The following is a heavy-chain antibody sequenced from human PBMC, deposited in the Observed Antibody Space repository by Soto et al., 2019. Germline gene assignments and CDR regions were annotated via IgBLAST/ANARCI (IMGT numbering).Heavy chain of an antibody. V-gene: IGHV3-7*01. CDR3: ARVVGEAAVEY. J-gene: IGHJ4*02. Sequence: PGGSLRLSCSASGFTFSDYWMTWVRQAPGKGLEWVAHIKQDGTEKYYVDSVKGRFTISRDNAKSSLYLQMNSLRAEDTAVYYCARVVGEAAVEYWGQGTLVTVSS. CDR2: IKQDGTEK. D-gene: IGHD6-13*01. CDR1: GFTFSDYW.